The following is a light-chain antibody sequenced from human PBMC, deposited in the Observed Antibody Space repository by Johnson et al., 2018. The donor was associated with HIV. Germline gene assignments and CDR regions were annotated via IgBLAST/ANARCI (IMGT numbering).Light chain of an antibody. Sequence: QSVLTQPPSVSAAPGQKVTISCSGSSSNIGNNYVSWYRQLPGTAPKLLIYENNKRPPGIPDRFSGSKSGTSATLGITGLQTGDEADYYCGTCDSSLSTGGVFGTGTKVTVL. CDR3: GTCDSSLSTGGV. CDR1: SSNIGNNY. CDR2: ENN. J-gene: IGLJ1*01. V-gene: IGLV1-51*02.